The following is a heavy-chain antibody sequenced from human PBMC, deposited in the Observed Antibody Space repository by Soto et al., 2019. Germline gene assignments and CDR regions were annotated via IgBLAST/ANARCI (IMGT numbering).Heavy chain of an antibody. CDR2: INPNSGGT. D-gene: IGHD4-4*01. V-gene: IGHV1-2*04. J-gene: IGHJ5*02. CDR1: GYTFTGYY. Sequence: ASVKVSCKASGYTFTGYYMHWVRQAPGQGLEWMGWINPNSGGTNYAQKFQGWVTMTRDTSISTAYMELSRLRSDDTAVYYCARALISNYVIGNWFDPWGQGTLVTVSS. CDR3: ARALISNYVIGNWFDP.